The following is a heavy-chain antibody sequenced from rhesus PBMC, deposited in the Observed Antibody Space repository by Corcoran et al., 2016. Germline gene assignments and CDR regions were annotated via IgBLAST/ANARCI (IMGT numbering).Heavy chain of an antibody. V-gene: IGHV4-93*01. Sequence: QVQLQESGPAVVKPSETLSLTCAVSGDSISSSNWWSWIRQSPAKGLEWIGGIYGSGGITQYNPPLKSRVTIAKYTSKIQFSLKLSSVTAADTAVYYCAREGGYSVYSYYFDYWGQGVLVTVSS. CDR2: IYGSGGIT. J-gene: IGHJ4*01. D-gene: IGHD5-30*01. CDR3: AREGGYSVYSYYFDY. CDR1: GDSISSSNW.